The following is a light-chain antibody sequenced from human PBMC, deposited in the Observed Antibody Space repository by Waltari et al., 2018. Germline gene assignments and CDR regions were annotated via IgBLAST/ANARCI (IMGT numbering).Light chain of an antibody. CDR2: DVS. CDR1: SRDVGAYNY. Sequence: QSALTQPASVSGSPGQSITISCTGTSRDVGAYNYCSWYHQHPGKAPKLMIYDVSNRPSGVSNRFSGSKSGNTASLTISGLQAEDEADYYCSSYTSSSTLDVVFGGGTKLTVL. CDR3: SSYTSSSTLDVV. J-gene: IGLJ2*01. V-gene: IGLV2-14*01.